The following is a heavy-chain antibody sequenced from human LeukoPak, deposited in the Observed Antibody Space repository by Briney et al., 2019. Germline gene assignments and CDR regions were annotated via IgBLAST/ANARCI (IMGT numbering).Heavy chain of an antibody. J-gene: IGHJ4*02. CDR3: VKDFGGNSDS. Sequence: SGGSLRLSCAASGFTFSSYAMRWVRQAPGKGLEWVSRINEDGRVTSYAGSVRGRFTIFRDSVENTLHLQMNSLRAEDTAVYYCVKDFGGNSDSWGQGTLVTVSS. D-gene: IGHD4-23*01. V-gene: IGHV3-74*01. CDR1: GFTFSSYA. CDR2: INEDGRVT.